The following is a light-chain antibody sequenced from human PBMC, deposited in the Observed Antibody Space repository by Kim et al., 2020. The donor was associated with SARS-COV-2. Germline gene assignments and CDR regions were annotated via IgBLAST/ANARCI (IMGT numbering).Light chain of an antibody. CDR2: GAS. CDR3: QQYSSSPWT. CDR1: QSVSSSY. J-gene: IGKJ1*01. Sequence: EIVLTQSPGTLSLSPGERATLSCRASQSVSSSYLAWYQQKPGQAPRLLIYGASSRATGIPDRFSGSGSGTDFTLTISILEPEDFAVYYWQQYSSSPWTFGQGTRVDIK. V-gene: IGKV3-20*01.